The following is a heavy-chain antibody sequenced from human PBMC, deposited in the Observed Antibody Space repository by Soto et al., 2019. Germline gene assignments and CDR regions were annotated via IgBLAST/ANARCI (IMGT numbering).Heavy chain of an antibody. CDR1: GFTFSSYG. CDR2: ISYDGRNK. CDR3: SKDGLTRPNEDYYYSYMDV. D-gene: IGHD1-1*01. J-gene: IGHJ6*03. Sequence: QVQLVESGGGVVQPGMSLRLSCPASGFTFSSYGMHWVRQAPGKGLEWVAVISYDGRNKYYADSVKGRFTISRDNSKNTLYLQMNSLRAEDTAVYYCSKDGLTRPNEDYYYSYMDVWGKGTTVTVSS. V-gene: IGHV3-30*18.